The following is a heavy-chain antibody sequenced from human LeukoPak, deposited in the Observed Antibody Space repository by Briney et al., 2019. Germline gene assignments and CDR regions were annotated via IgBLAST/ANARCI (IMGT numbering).Heavy chain of an antibody. CDR3: ARRGSSWSTIDY. J-gene: IGHJ4*02. D-gene: IGHD6-13*01. CDR2: IYCSGST. Sequence: SETLSLTCTASGDSVSSYFWSWIRQPPGKGLEWIGHIYCSGSTNYNPSLKSRVPISVDTSKNQFSLKLTSVPAADTAVYYCARRGSSWSTIDYWGQGTLVTVAS. V-gene: IGHV4-59*08. CDR1: GDSVSSYF.